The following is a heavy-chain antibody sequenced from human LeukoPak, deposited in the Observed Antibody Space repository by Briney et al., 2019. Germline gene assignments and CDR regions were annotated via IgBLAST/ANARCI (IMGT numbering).Heavy chain of an antibody. CDR2: IYPGDSDT. D-gene: IGHD2-21*02. V-gene: IGHV5-51*01. CDR1: GYTFTDFW. Sequence: GESLKISCKASGYTFTDFWIGWVRQMPGKGLEWMGIIYPGDSDTRYSPPFEGQVTISADKSIATAYLQWSSLKASDTATYFCARVTPIKIFDYWGQGSLVTVSS. CDR3: ARVTPIKIFDY. J-gene: IGHJ4*02.